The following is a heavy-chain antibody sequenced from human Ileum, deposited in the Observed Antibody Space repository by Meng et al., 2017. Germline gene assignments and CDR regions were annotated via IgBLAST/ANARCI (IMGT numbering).Heavy chain of an antibody. J-gene: IGHJ4*02. D-gene: IGHD2-21*02. CDR2: IWHDGIKT. Sequence: GGSLRLSGAASGFTLRNYGMHWVRQAPGMGRGGVAVIWHDGIKTYDADSVKGRFTVSRDNSKNMVWLQMSSLRGEDTAVYYCARDAGRDAPIDYWGQGTLVTVSS. V-gene: IGHV3-33*01. CDR3: ARDAGRDAPIDY. CDR1: GFTLRNYG.